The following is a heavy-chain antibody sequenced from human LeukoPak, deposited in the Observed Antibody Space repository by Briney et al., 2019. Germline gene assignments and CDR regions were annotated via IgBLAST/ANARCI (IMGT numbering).Heavy chain of an antibody. Sequence: SVKVSCKASGGTFSSYAISWVRQAPGQGLEWMGGIIPIFGTANYAQKFQGRVTITTDESTSTAYMELSSLRSEDTAVYYCARDRAPRPGENWFDPWGQGTLVTVSS. CDR2: IIPIFGTA. J-gene: IGHJ5*02. CDR1: GGTFSSYA. D-gene: IGHD3-10*01. V-gene: IGHV1-69*05. CDR3: ARDRAPRPGENWFDP.